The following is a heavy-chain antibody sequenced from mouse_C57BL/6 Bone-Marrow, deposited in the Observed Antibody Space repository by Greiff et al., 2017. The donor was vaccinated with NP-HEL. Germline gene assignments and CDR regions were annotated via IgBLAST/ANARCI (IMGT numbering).Heavy chain of an antibody. CDR1: GYTFTTYP. CDR2: FHPYNDDT. J-gene: IGHJ1*03. V-gene: IGHV1-47*01. CDR3: ARGYYGSSYPFDWYFDV. Sequence: VKLVESGAELVKPGASVKMSCKASGYTFTTYPIEWMKQNHGKSLEWIGNFHPYNDDTKYNEKFKGKATLTVEKSSSTVYLELSRLTSDDSAVYYCARGYYGSSYPFDWYFDVWGTGTTVTVSS. D-gene: IGHD1-1*01.